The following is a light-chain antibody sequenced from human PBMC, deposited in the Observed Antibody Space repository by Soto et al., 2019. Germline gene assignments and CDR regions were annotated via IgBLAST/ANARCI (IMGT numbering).Light chain of an antibody. J-gene: IGLJ2*01. CDR2: NNN. Sequence: QSVLTQPPSASGTPGQRVTISCSGSSSNIGSNTVNWYQQLPGTAPKLLIYNNNQRPSGVPDRFSGSKSGTSTSLAISGLQSGDEADYYCAAWDDTVNVLVFGGGTMLTVL. CDR1: SSNIGSNT. CDR3: AAWDDTVNVLV. V-gene: IGLV1-44*01.